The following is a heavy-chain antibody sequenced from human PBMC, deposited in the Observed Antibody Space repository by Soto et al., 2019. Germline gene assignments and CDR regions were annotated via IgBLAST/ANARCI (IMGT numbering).Heavy chain of an antibody. D-gene: IGHD2-2*01. Sequence: SVKVSCKASGGTFSSYTISWVRQAPGQGLEWMGRIIPILGIANYAQKFQGRVTITADKSTSTAYMELSSLRSEDTAVYYCARDYCSSTSCYPYDYWGQGTLVTAPQ. CDR3: ARDYCSSTSCYPYDY. J-gene: IGHJ4*02. CDR1: GGTFSSYT. CDR2: IIPILGIA. V-gene: IGHV1-69*04.